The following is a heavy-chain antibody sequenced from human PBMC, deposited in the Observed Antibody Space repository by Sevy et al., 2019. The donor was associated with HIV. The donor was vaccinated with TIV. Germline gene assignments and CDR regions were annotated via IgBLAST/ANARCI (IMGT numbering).Heavy chain of an antibody. CDR2: ISSSSSTI. D-gene: IGHD2-15*01. J-gene: IGHJ4*02. CDR1: GFTLSSYS. CDR3: ARWEYCSGGSCLRPAFDY. V-gene: IGHV3-48*02. Sequence: GGSLRLSCAASGFTLSSYSMNWVRQAPGKGLEWVSYISSSSSTIYYADSVKGRFTISRDNAKNSLYLQMNSLRDEDTAVYYCARWEYCSGGSCLRPAFDYWGQGTLVTVSS.